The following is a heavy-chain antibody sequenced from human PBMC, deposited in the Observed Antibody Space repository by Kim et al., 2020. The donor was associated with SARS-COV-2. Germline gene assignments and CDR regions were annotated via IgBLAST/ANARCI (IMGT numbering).Heavy chain of an antibody. CDR1: GFTFSSDA. D-gene: IGHD2-15*01. J-gene: IGHJ4*02. CDR2: ISGSGGST. CDR3: AKEGARYCSGGSCYYFDY. V-gene: IGHV3-23*01. Sequence: GGSLRLSCAASGFTFSSDAMSWVRQAPGKGLEWVSAISGSGGSTYYADSVKGRFTISRDNSKNTLYLQMNSLRAEDTAVYYCAKEGARYCSGGSCYYFDYWGQGTLVTVSS.